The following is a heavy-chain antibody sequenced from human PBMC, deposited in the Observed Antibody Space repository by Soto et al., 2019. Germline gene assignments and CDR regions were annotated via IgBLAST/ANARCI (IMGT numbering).Heavy chain of an antibody. D-gene: IGHD2-2*01. CDR3: ASTYSSSWYWFDP. J-gene: IGHJ5*02. Sequence: QVTVKESGPVLVKPTETLTLTCTVSGFSLSNAGLGVSWIRQPPGKALEWLVHIFSNDAKSYSTSLKSRLTISKDTSKSQVVLTMTNMDPVDTATYYCASTYSSSWYWFDPWGQGTLVTVSS. CDR2: IFSNDAK. CDR1: GFSLSNAGLG. V-gene: IGHV2-26*04.